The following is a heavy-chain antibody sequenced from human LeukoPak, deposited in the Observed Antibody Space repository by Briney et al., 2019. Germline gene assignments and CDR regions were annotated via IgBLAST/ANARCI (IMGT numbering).Heavy chain of an antibody. Sequence: GESLNISCKGSGYNFTSYWIAWVRQMPGRGLEWMGIIYPGDSDTRYSPSFQGQVTISADKSISTAYLQWSSLKASDTAIYYCATYSDTFYFDCWGQGTLVTVSS. J-gene: IGHJ4*02. CDR2: IYPGDSDT. V-gene: IGHV5-51*01. CDR3: ATYSDTFYFDC. CDR1: GYNFTSYW. D-gene: IGHD3-16*01.